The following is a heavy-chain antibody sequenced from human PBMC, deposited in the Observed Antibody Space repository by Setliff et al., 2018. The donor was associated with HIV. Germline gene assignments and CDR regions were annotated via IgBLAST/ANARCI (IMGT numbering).Heavy chain of an antibody. J-gene: IGHJ4*02. CDR2: IIPVFGTT. Sequence: SVKVSCKASGGTFSSYAISWVRKAPGQGLDWMGGIIPVFGTTNYAQKFQGRVTITEDESTSTAYMELSSLRSEDTAVYYCARGGVYYYDSSGWSMDYWGQGTLVTVSS. CDR1: GGTFSSYA. D-gene: IGHD3-22*01. V-gene: IGHV1-69*13. CDR3: ARGGVYYYDSSGWSMDY.